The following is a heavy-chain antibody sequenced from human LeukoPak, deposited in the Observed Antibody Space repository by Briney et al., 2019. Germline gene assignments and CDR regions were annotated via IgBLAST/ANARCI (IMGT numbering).Heavy chain of an antibody. CDR3: AAWENTGDFDY. Sequence: GGSLRLSCAASGFTFSDYYMTWIRQAPGKGLEWVSYITSSGTTIYYTDYVKGRFTISRDNAKNSLVLQMNSLRAEDTAVYYCAAWENTGDFDYWGQGTLVSVSS. CDR1: GFTFSDYY. CDR2: ITSSGTTI. J-gene: IGHJ4*02. V-gene: IGHV3-11*04. D-gene: IGHD7-27*01.